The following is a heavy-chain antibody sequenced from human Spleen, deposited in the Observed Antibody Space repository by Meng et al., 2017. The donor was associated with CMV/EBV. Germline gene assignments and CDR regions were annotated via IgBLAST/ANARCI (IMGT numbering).Heavy chain of an antibody. CDR3: ARVRYSSPLGRYFDY. J-gene: IGHJ4*02. Sequence: SGYTFTSYYMHWVRQATGQGLEGRGGIIPILGALNYEQKFQDRVTITTDESTRTAYMELTSLRSDDTAVYYCARVRYSSPLGRYFDYWGQGTLVTVSS. CDR1: GYTFTSYY. D-gene: IGHD3-10*01. CDR2: IIPILGAL. V-gene: IGHV1-69*16.